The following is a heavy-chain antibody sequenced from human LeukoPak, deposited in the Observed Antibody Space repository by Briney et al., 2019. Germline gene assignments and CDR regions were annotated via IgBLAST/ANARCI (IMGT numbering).Heavy chain of an antibody. J-gene: IGHJ5*02. D-gene: IGHD3-10*01. CDR2: INHSGST. V-gene: IGHV4-34*01. CDR3: AHLWFGELLFWFNP. CDR1: GGSFSGYY. Sequence: PSETLSLTCAVYGGSFSGYYWSWIRQPPGKGLEWIGEINHSGSTNYNPFLKSRVTISVDTSKNQFSLKLSSVTAADTAVYYCAHLWFGELLFWFNPWGQGTLVTVSS.